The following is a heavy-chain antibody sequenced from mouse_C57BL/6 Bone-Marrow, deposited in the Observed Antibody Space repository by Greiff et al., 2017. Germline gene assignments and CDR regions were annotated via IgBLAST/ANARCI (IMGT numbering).Heavy chain of an antibody. CDR2: INPYNGGT. J-gene: IGHJ2*01. Sequence: EVKLKESGPVLVKPGASVKMSCKASGYTFTDYYMNWVKQSHGKSLEWIGVINPYNGGTSYNQKFKGKATLTVDKSSSTAYMELNSLTSEDSAVYYCARTGWDYFDNWGQGTTLTVSS. CDR3: ARTGWDYFDN. D-gene: IGHD4-1*01. CDR1: GYTFTDYY. V-gene: IGHV1-19*01.